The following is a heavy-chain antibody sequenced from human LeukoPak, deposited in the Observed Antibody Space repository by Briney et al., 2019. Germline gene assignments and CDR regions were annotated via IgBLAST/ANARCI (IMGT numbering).Heavy chain of an antibody. CDR3: ARDKKGTSCYDC. CDR1: GGSISSYY. J-gene: IGHJ4*02. V-gene: IGHV4-59*01. Sequence: PSETLSLTCTVSGGSISSYYWSWIRQPPGKGLEWIGYIYYSGNTNYNPSLESRVTISVDTSKNQFSLKLSSVTAADTAVYYCARDKKGTSCYDCWGQGTLVTVSS. CDR2: IYYSGNT. D-gene: IGHD2-2*01.